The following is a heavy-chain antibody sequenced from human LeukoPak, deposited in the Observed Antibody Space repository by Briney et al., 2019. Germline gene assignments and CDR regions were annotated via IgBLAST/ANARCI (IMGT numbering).Heavy chain of an antibody. Sequence: SETLSLTCTVSGGSISSSSYYWGWIRQPPGKGLEWIGSIYYSGSTYYNPSLKSRVTISADTSKHQFSLKLSSVTAADTAVYYCARRRIGDYFDYWGQGTLVTVSS. CDR2: IYYSGST. CDR1: GGSISSSSYY. D-gene: IGHD3-16*01. CDR3: ARRRIGDYFDY. J-gene: IGHJ4*02. V-gene: IGHV4-39*01.